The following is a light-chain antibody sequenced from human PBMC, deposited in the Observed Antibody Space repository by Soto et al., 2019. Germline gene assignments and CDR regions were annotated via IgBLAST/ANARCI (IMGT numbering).Light chain of an antibody. CDR1: QNVDHW. CDR3: QRYNSNSRT. V-gene: IGKV1-5*01. Sequence: DIQMTQSPSTLSASVGDRVTITCRASQNVDHWVAWYQQKPGKAPKFLIYDASILQSGVPSRFSGSGSGTEFTLSISCLQPDDFATYFCQRYNSNSRTFGQGTRV. CDR2: DAS. J-gene: IGKJ1*01.